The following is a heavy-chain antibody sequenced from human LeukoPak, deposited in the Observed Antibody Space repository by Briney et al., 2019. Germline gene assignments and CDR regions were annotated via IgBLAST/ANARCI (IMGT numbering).Heavy chain of an antibody. CDR1: GFTFNTYW. V-gene: IGHV3-7*01. J-gene: IGHJ4*02. D-gene: IGHD3-10*01. Sequence: GGSLRLSCAASGFTFNTYWMSWFRQAPGKGLEWVANIKPDGSAEYYLDSVRGRFTISRDNANNLLSLQMNTLRAEDTAMYYCARYQTYYYGSGSYYTRAYFDYWGQGTLVTVSS. CDR2: IKPDGSAE. CDR3: ARYQTYYYGSGSYYTRAYFDY.